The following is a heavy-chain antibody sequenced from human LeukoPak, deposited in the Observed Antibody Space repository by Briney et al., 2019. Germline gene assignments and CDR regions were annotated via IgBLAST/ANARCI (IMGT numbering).Heavy chain of an antibody. CDR1: GNSLTKLS. D-gene: IGHD1-1*01. V-gene: IGHV1-24*01. CDR2: FEPEDGKI. Sequence: ASVKVSCKVSGNSLTKLSMHWVRQPPGKGPEWMAGFEPEDGKIICAQKFEGRLTMTEDTSTETAYMELSSLRSEDTAVYYCAASSPYNWKAHDFWGQGSLVIVSS. J-gene: IGHJ4*02. CDR3: AASSPYNWKAHDF.